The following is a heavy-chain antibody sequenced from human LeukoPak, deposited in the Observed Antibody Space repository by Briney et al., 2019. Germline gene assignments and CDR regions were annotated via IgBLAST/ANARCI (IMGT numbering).Heavy chain of an antibody. CDR1: GGSFSGYY. CDR3: ASANYYYDSSGYPG. CDR2: INHSGST. J-gene: IGHJ4*02. V-gene: IGHV4-34*01. D-gene: IGHD3-22*01. Sequence: SETLSLTCAVYGGSFSGYYWSWIRQLPGKGLEWIGEINHSGSTNYNPSLKSRVTISVDTSKNQFSLKLSSVTAADTAVYYCASANYYYDSSGYPGWGQGTLVTVSS.